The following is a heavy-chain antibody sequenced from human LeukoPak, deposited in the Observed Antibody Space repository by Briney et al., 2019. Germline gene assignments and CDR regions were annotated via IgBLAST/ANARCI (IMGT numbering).Heavy chain of an antibody. CDR3: ARDGKSIAARPIDY. Sequence: SETLSLTCTVSGGSISSSGYYWGWIRQPPGKGLEWIGSIYYSGSTYYNPSLKSRVTISVDTSKNQFSLKLSSVTAADTAVYYCARDGKSIAARPIDYWGQGTLVTVSS. CDR2: IYYSGST. J-gene: IGHJ4*02. CDR1: GGSISSSGYY. D-gene: IGHD6-6*01. V-gene: IGHV4-39*07.